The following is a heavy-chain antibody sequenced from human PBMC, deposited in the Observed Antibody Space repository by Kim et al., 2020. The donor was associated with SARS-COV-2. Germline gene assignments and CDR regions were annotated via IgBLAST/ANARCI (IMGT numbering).Heavy chain of an antibody. Sequence: GGSLRLSCTTSGFTFSSHGMHWVRQAPGKGLEWVAVIWYDGSNEYYADSVKGRFTIARDNTNYTVYLQMNSLRDEDTAVYYCAREDSGRFAYWGQGILVTVSS. CDR2: IWYDGSNE. CDR3: AREDSGRFAY. D-gene: IGHD6-19*01. CDR1: GFTFSSHG. V-gene: IGHV3-33*08. J-gene: IGHJ4*02.